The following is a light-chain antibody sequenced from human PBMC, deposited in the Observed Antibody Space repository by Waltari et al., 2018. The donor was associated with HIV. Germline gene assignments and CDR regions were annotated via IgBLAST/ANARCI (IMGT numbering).Light chain of an antibody. Sequence: SYELTQPPSVSVSPGQTATITCSGDALPKQFAYWYQQKPGQAPLLVIYKDSGRPSGIPDRFSGSNSGTTVTLIISGVQAEDEADYYCESADSTGNSWAFGGGTKLTVL. V-gene: IGLV3-25*03. CDR1: ALPKQF. J-gene: IGLJ3*02. CDR3: ESADSTGNSWA. CDR2: KDS.